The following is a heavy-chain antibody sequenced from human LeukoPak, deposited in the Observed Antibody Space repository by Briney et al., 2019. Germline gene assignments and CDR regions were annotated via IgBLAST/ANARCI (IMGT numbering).Heavy chain of an antibody. J-gene: IGHJ6*02. D-gene: IGHD1-26*01. Sequence: GGSLRLSCAASGFTFSSCAMHWVRQAPGKGLEYVSAISSNGDSTYYANSVKGRFTISRDNSKNTLYLQMGSLRAEDMAVYYCARAPRIGGTYSYHYYGMDVWGQGTTVTVSS. V-gene: IGHV3-64*01. CDR2: ISSNGDST. CDR3: ARAPRIGGTYSYHYYGMDV. CDR1: GFTFSSCA.